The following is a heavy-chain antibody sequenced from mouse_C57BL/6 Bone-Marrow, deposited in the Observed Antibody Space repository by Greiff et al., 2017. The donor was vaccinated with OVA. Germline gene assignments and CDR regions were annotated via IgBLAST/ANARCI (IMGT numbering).Heavy chain of an antibody. CDR3: ATQAEEYDPYYAVDY. CDR1: EYAFPSHD. J-gene: IGHJ4*01. D-gene: IGHD2-14*01. CDR2: FNSDGGST. V-gene: IGHV5-2*01. Sequence: EVKLMESGGGLVQPGESLKLSCESNEYAFPSHDMSWVRQTPEKRLELVAAFNSDGGSTYYQDTMERRFIFSCDNTTKTLYLQMSSLMSDDTAVDYCATQAEEYDPYYAVDYWGQGTTVTVSS.